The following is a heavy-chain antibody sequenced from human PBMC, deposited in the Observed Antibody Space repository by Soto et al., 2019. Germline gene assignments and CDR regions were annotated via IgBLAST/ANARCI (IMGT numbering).Heavy chain of an antibody. J-gene: IGHJ6*02. CDR1: GYTFTSYD. Sequence: GASVKVSCKASGYTFTSYDINWVRQATGQGLEWMGWMNPNSGNTGYAQKFQGRVTMTRNTSISTAYMELSSLRSEDTAVYYCARVDSGSYFYYYYGMDVWGQGTTVTVSS. CDR2: MNPNSGNT. D-gene: IGHD1-26*01. V-gene: IGHV1-8*01. CDR3: ARVDSGSYFYYYYGMDV.